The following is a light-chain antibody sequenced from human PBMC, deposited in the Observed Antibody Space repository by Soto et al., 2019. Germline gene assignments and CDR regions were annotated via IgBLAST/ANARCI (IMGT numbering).Light chain of an antibody. CDR3: LQHYSYPWM. CDR2: AAS. CDR1: QGIVNY. J-gene: IGKJ1*01. V-gene: IGKV1-17*03. Sequence: DIQMTQSPSAMSASVGDRITITCRASQGIVNYLAWFQQKPGKVPKRLIYAASNLQSGVPSRFSGSGSETEFTLTISSLQPEDFGTYYCLQHYSYPWMFGQGTKVDIK.